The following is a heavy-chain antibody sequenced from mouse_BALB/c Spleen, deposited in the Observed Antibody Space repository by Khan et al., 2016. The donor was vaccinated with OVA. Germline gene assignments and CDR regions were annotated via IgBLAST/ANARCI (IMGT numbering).Heavy chain of an antibody. Sequence: EVELVESGGDLVKPGGSLKLSCAASGFTFSDYYMYWVRQTPETRLEWVATISDGGTYTYYPDSVKGRFTISSDDAMNDLYLQMDSLKSEDTAMYYCARGFYGNPFAYWGQGTLVTVSA. D-gene: IGHD2-1*01. CDR1: GFTFSDYY. CDR3: ARGFYGNPFAY. V-gene: IGHV5-4*02. CDR2: ISDGGTYT. J-gene: IGHJ3*01.